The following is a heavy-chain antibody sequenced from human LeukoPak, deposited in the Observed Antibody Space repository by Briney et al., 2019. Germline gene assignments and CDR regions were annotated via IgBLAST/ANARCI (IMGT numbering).Heavy chain of an antibody. D-gene: IGHD5-18*01. V-gene: IGHV3-23*01. Sequence: GGSLRLSCAASGFTFSSYAMSWVRQAPGEGLEWVSAISGSGGSTYYADSVKGRFTISRDNSKNTLYLQMNSLRAEDTAVYYCAYYPWIQPWPAPPEFDYWGQGTLVTVSS. CDR3: AYYPWIQPWPAPPEFDY. J-gene: IGHJ4*02. CDR2: ISGSGGST. CDR1: GFTFSSYA.